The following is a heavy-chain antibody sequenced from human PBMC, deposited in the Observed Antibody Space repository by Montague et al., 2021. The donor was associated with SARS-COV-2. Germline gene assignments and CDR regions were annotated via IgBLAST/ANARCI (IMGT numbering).Heavy chain of an antibody. Sequence: SETLSLTCTVSGGSTSSYYWSWIRQPPGKGLEWIGYIYYSGSTNYNPSLKSRVTISVDTSKNQFSLKLSSVTAADTAVYYCARDKGLTIFGVVKSPGAFDIWGQGTMVTVSS. CDR1: GGSTSSYY. CDR3: ARDKGLTIFGVVKSPGAFDI. D-gene: IGHD3-3*01. CDR2: IYYSGST. V-gene: IGHV4-59*01. J-gene: IGHJ3*02.